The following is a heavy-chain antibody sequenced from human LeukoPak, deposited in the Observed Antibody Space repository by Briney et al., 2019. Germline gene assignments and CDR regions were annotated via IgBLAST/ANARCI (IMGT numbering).Heavy chain of an antibody. CDR3: ARDSQGSAWPYYYYGMDV. Sequence: GASVKVSCKASGGTFSSYAISWVRQAPGQGLEWMGGIIPIFGTANYAQKFQGRVTITADKSTSTAYMELSSLGSEDTAVYYCARDSQGSAWPYYYYGMDVWGKGTTVTVSS. D-gene: IGHD2-15*01. CDR1: GGTFSSYA. CDR2: IIPIFGTA. J-gene: IGHJ6*04. V-gene: IGHV1-69*06.